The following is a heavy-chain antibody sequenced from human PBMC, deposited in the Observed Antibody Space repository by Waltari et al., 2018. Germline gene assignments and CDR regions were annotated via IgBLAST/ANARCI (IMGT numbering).Heavy chain of an antibody. V-gene: IGHV3-23*03. Sequence: QVWESGGDFVKPGGSLGLSCAASGFTFIAYGLRWVGQVTGKGLEWVSVISSAGRTNHADSVKGRFTISTDNSKKTVFLEMNSLRPDDTAVYYCAKLGGLYASGWPDSTNYMAVWGKGTTVTVSS. J-gene: IGHJ6*03. CDR2: ISSAGRT. CDR1: GFTFIAYG. D-gene: IGHD6-19*01. CDR3: AKLGGLYASGWPDSTNYMAV.